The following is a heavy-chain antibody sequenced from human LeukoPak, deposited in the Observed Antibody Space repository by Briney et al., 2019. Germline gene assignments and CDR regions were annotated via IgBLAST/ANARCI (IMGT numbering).Heavy chain of an antibody. CDR2: ISTTSSNI. CDR1: GFTFTTYN. CDR3: ARDTEIRSGYSWFDY. J-gene: IGHJ4*02. Sequence: PGGSLRLSCAASGFTFTTYNMNWVRQAPGKGLEWVSYISTTSSNIYYADSVEGRFTNSRDNAKNLLYLQMNSLRAEDTAVYYCARDTEIRSGYSWFDYWGQGTLVTVSS. V-gene: IGHV3-48*01. D-gene: IGHD3-22*01.